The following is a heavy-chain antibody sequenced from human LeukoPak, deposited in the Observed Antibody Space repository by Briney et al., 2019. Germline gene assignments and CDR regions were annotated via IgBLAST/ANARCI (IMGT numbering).Heavy chain of an antibody. V-gene: IGHV3-30*02. Sequence: GGSLRLSCAASGFTFSSYGMHWVRQAPGKGLEWVAFIRYDGSNKYYADSVKGRFTISRDNSKNTLYLQMNSLRAEDTAVYYCARDSQDYGDSLCTDVWGQGTTVTVSS. CDR2: IRYDGSNK. CDR1: GFTFSSYG. J-gene: IGHJ6*02. CDR3: ARDSQDYGDSLCTDV. D-gene: IGHD4-17*01.